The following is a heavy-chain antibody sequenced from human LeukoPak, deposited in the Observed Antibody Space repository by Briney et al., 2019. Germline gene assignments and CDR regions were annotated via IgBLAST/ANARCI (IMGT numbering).Heavy chain of an antibody. D-gene: IGHD6-19*01. J-gene: IGHJ6*03. CDR1: GGTFSTYA. Sequence: ASVKVSCKASGGTFSTYAISWVRQAPGQGLEWMGGIIPVVGTPNYAQKFQGRVTITSDESTSTAYMELSSMRSEDTAVYYWARVVGTEWGYYYFYYGDAGGKGPRFTVS. CDR3: ARVVGTEWGYYYFYYGDA. V-gene: IGHV1-69*13. CDR2: IIPVVGTP.